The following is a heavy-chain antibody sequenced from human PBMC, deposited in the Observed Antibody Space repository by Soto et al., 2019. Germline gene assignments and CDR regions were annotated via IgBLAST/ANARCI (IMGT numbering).Heavy chain of an antibody. V-gene: IGHV1-18*01. J-gene: IGHJ4*02. CDR1: GYTFTSYG. CDR2: ISAYNGNT. D-gene: IGHD6-13*01. CDR3: ARQLGPYSSSWYSFDY. Sequence: QVHLVQSGAEVKKPGASVKVSCKASGYTFTSYGISWVRQAPGQGLEWMGWISAYNGNTNNAQKLQGRVTMTTDTSTSTAYMELRSMRSDDTAVYYCARQLGPYSSSWYSFDYWGQGTLVTVSS.